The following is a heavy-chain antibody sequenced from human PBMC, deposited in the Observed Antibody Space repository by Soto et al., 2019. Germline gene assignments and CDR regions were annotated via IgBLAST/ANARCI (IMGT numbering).Heavy chain of an antibody. Sequence: VQLQESGPGLVKPSETLSLTCTVSVGSISSYYWSWIRQPPGKGLEWIGYIYYSGSTNYNPSLKSRVTISVDTSKNQFSLKLSSVTAADTAVYYCASGSYFDYWGQGTLVTVSS. V-gene: IGHV4-59*12. CDR1: VGSISSYY. CDR2: IYYSGST. CDR3: ASGSYFDY. D-gene: IGHD1-26*01. J-gene: IGHJ4*02.